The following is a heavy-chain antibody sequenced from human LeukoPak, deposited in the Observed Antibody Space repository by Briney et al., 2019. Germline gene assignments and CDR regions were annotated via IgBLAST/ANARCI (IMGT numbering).Heavy chain of an antibody. V-gene: IGHV3-53*01. CDR2: IYSGGST. J-gene: IGHJ2*01. Sequence: GGSLRLSCAASGFTFSSNYMSWVRQAPGKGLEWVSVIYSGGSTYYADSVKGRFTISRDNSKNTLYLQMNSLRAEDTAVYYCARELGISWYFDLWGRGTLVTVSS. CDR1: GFTFSSNY. CDR3: ARELGISWYFDL. D-gene: IGHD7-27*01.